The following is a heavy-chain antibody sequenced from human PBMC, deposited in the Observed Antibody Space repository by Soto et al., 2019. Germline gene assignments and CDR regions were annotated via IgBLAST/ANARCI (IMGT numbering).Heavy chain of an antibody. CDR3: ARARRFGDYADAFDI. V-gene: IGHV1-2*04. Sequence: SVKVSCKASGYTFTGYYMHWVRQAPGQGLEWMGWINPNSGGTNYAQKFQGWVTMTRDTSISTAYMELSRLRSDDTAVYYCARARRFGDYADAFDIWGQGTMVIVSS. D-gene: IGHD4-17*01. J-gene: IGHJ3*02. CDR1: GYTFTGYY. CDR2: INPNSGGT.